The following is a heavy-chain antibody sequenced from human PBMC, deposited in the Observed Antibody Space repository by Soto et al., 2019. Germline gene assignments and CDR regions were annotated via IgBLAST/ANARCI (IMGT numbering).Heavy chain of an antibody. CDR3: ARSAIRYYDSSGYTPGVFDY. CDR1: GYSFTSYW. D-gene: IGHD3-22*01. Sequence: RGESLKISCKGAGYSFTSYWISWVRQMPGKGLEWMGRIDPSDSYTNYSPSFQGHVTISADKSISTAYLQWSSLKASDTAMYYCARSAIRYYDSSGYTPGVFDYWGQGTLVTVSS. V-gene: IGHV5-10-1*01. CDR2: IDPSDSYT. J-gene: IGHJ4*02.